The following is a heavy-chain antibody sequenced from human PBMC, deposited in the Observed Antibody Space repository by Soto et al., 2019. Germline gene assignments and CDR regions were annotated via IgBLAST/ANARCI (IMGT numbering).Heavy chain of an antibody. J-gene: IGHJ6*02. V-gene: IGHV3-73*01. CDR2: IRSKANSYAT. CDR3: TRSGSYNPSGGYGMDV. Sequence: PGGSLRLSCAASGFTFSGSAMHWVRQASGKGLGWVGRIRSKANSYATAYAASVKGRFTISRDDSKNTAYLQMNSLKTEDTAMYYCTRSGSYNPSGGYGMDVWGQGTTVTVSS. CDR1: GFTFSGSA. D-gene: IGHD1-26*01.